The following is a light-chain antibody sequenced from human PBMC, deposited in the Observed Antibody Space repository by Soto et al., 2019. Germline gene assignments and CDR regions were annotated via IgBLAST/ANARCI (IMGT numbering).Light chain of an antibody. CDR2: AAS. Sequence: DIQLTQSPSFLSASVGDRVTITCRASQGISSYLAWYQQKPGKAPKLLIYAASTLQSGVPSRFGGNGSGTEFTLTISSLQPEDFATYYCQQLNNYPYTFGQGTKVEIK. CDR3: QQLNNYPYT. V-gene: IGKV1-9*01. CDR1: QGISSY. J-gene: IGKJ2*01.